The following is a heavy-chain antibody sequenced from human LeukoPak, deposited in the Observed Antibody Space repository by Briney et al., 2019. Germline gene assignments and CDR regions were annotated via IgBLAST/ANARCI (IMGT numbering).Heavy chain of an antibody. V-gene: IGHV1-18*01. J-gene: IGHJ5*02. CDR2: ISGYNGHT. CDR3: ARKIAPGGTGLGCLDA. CDR1: GDRFNSFG. Sequence: ASVKVSCKASGDRFNSFGISWVRQVPGQGLEWMGWISGYNGHTKYSQNLLGRVTLTTDTSSSTAYMELRSLRSDDTAVYYCARKIAPGGTGLGCLDAWGQGTLVLVS. D-gene: IGHD1-26*01.